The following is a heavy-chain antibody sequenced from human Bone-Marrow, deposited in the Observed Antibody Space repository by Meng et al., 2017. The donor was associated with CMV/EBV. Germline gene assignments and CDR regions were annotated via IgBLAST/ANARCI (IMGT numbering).Heavy chain of an antibody. D-gene: IGHD4-11*01. CDR3: AKLQLDGMDV. CDR1: GGTFSSYA. J-gene: IGHJ6*02. V-gene: IGHV1-69*04. Sequence: SVKVSCKASGGTFSSYAISWVRQAPGQGLEWMGRIIPILGIANYAQKFQGRVTITADKSTSTAYMELSSLRSEDTAVYYCAKLQLDGMDVWVQGTTVTVSS. CDR2: IIPILGIA.